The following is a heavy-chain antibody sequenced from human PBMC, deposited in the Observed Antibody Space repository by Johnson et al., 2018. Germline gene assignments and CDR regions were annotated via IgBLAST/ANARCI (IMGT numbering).Heavy chain of an antibody. V-gene: IGHV3-30-3*01. J-gene: IGHJ6*02. Sequence: QVQLVESGGGVVQPGRSLRLSCAASGFTFSSYAMHWVRQAPGKGLEWVAVISYDGSNKYYADSVKGRFTISRDNSKNTLYLQMNSLRAEDTAVYYCARGIAAAGHYGMDGWGQGTTVTVSS. CDR2: ISYDGSNK. CDR1: GFTFSSYA. D-gene: IGHD6-13*01. CDR3: ARGIAAAGHYGMDG.